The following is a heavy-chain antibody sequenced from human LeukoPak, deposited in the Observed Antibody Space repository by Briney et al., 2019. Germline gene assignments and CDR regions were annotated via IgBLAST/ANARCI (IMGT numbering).Heavy chain of an antibody. CDR1: GFTFSSYS. J-gene: IGHJ4*02. V-gene: IGHV3-21*01. D-gene: IGHD3-3*01. CDR2: ISSSSSYI. Sequence: KSGGSLRLSCAASGFTFSSYSMNWVRQAPGKGLEWVSSISSSSSYIYYADSVKGRFTISRDNAKNSLYLQMNSLRAEDTAVYYCAREDFWSGYPLYYFDYWGQGTLVTVSS. CDR3: AREDFWSGYPLYYFDY.